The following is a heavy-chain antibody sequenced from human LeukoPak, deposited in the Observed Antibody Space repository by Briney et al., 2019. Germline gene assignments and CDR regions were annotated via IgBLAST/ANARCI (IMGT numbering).Heavy chain of an antibody. V-gene: IGHV3-74*01. D-gene: IGHD5-18*01. CDR2: INSDGSST. CDR3: AKSGDTAKEYYFDY. CDR1: GFTFSSYW. J-gene: IGHJ4*02. Sequence: GGSLRLSCAASGFTFSSYWMHWVRQAPGKGLVWVSRINSDGSSTYYADSVKGRFTISRDNSKNTLYLQMNSLRAEDTAVYYCAKSGDTAKEYYFDYWGQGTLVTVSS.